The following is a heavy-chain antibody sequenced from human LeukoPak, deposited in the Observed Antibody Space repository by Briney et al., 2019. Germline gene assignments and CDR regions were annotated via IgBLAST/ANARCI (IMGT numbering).Heavy chain of an antibody. CDR3: ARVAHGDPNWFDP. CDR2: XXTXXSX. J-gene: IGHJ5*02. V-gene: IGHV4-61*02. D-gene: IGHD4-17*01. Sequence: PSQTLSLTCTVSGGSISSGSYYWSWIRQPAGXXXXXIGXXXTXXSXXXXXSLXXXXXISVDTSKNQFSLKLSSVTAADTAAYYCARVAHGDPNWFDPWGQGTLVTVSS. CDR1: GGSISSGSYY.